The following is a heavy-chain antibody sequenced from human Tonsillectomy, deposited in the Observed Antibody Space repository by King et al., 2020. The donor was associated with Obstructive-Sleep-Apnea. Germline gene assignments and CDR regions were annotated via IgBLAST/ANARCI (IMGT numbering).Heavy chain of an antibody. Sequence: EVQLVESGGGLVQPGRSLRLSCAASGFTFEDYGMHWVRQAPGKGLEWVSGINWNSGSIGYADSVKGRFTISRDNAKNSLYVQMNSLRAEDTALYYCAKSYSSGWYVPFDYWGQGTLVTVSS. J-gene: IGHJ4*02. CDR1: GFTFEDYG. CDR2: INWNSGSI. CDR3: AKSYSSGWYVPFDY. D-gene: IGHD6-19*01. V-gene: IGHV3-9*01.